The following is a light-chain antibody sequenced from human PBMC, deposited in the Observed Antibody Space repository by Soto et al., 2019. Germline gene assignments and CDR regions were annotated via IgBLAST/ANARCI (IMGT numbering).Light chain of an antibody. CDR2: EVT. CDR3: SSFAGFNNFYV. V-gene: IGLV2-14*01. CDR1: NSDINY. J-gene: IGLJ1*01. Sequence: QSALTQPASVSGAPGQSITISCTGTNSDINYVSWHQQHPGKAPKLMIYEVTNRPSGVSNRFSGSKSGNTASLAISGLQAEDEADYYCSSFAGFNNFYVFGTGTRSPS.